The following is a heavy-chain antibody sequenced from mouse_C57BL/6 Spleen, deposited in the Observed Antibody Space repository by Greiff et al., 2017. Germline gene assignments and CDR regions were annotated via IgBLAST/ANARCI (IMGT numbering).Heavy chain of an antibody. CDR3: ARGDRGFAY. D-gene: IGHD3-3*01. CDR2: INPSTGGT. Sequence: VQLKQSGPELVKPGASVKISCKASGYSFTGYYMNWVKQSPEKSLEWIGEINPSTGGTTYNQKFKAKATLTVDKSSSTAYMQLKSLTSEDSAVYYGARGDRGFAYWGQGTLVTVSA. J-gene: IGHJ3*01. V-gene: IGHV1-42*01. CDR1: GYSFTGYY.